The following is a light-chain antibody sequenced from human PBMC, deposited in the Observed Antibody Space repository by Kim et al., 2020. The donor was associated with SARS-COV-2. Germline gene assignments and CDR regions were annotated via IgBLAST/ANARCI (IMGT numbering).Light chain of an antibody. V-gene: IGLV3-1*01. CDR2: QDT. Sequence: SYELTQPPSVSVSPGQTASITCSGDKLDDKYVSWYQQKPGHSPVLVIYQDTKRPSGIPELFSGSNSGNTATLTISGTQSTDEADYYCQAWDSSTAVFGGGTQLTVL. CDR3: QAWDSSTAV. J-gene: IGLJ2*01. CDR1: KLDDKY.